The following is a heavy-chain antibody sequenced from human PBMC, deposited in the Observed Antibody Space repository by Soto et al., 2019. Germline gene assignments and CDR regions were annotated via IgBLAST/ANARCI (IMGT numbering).Heavy chain of an antibody. Sequence: GGSLRLSCASSGFTFSSCSMNWVRQAPGKWLEWVSFISGSGYTKYYADPVKGRFTISRDNAKNSLYLQMSSLRDEDTAVYYCAEYCSSDVCFDYWGQGTLVTVSS. CDR3: AEYCSSDVCFDY. D-gene: IGHD2-8*01. J-gene: IGHJ4*02. CDR1: GFTFSSCS. V-gene: IGHV3-48*02. CDR2: ISGSGYTK.